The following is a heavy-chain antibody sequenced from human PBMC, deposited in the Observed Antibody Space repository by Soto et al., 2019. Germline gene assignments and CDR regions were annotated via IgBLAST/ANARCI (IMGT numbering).Heavy chain of an antibody. CDR1: GFTFSSYG. V-gene: IGHV3-30*18. CDR2: ISYDGSNK. J-gene: IGHJ5*02. CDR3: AKDGVSSGWHLNWFDP. Sequence: PGGSLRLSCAASGFTFSSYGMHWVRQAPGKGLEWVAIISYDGSNKYYADSVKGRFTISRDNSKNTLYLQMNSLRAEDTAVYYCAKDGVSSGWHLNWFDPWGQGTLVTVS. D-gene: IGHD6-19*01.